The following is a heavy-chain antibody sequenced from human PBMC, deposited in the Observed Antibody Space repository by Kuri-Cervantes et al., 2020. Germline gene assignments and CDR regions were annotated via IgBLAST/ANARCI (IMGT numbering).Heavy chain of an antibody. D-gene: IGHD4-23*01. CDR1: GYTFTYRY. Sequence: SVKVSCKASGYTFTYRYLHWVRQAPGQALEWMGWITPFNGNTNYAQKFQDRVTMTRDTSISTAYMELSRLRSDDTAVYYCARALTVVTGNYYYYYGMDVWGQGTTVTVSS. J-gene: IGHJ6*02. CDR2: ITPFNGNT. CDR3: ARALTVVTGNYYYYYGMDV. V-gene: IGHV1-45*02.